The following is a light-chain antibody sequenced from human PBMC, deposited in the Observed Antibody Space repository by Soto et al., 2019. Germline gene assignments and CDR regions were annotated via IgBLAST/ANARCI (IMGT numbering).Light chain of an antibody. CDR1: NSDACGYNY. V-gene: IGLV2-11*01. Sequence: LTHPRSGTWTHRQPVTISSTGSNSDACGYNYVSSYQQHPGKAPKLMIYEISKPPSVLPDRFSRSKSYKPPSLTPSRHQAEDDPEYHCCSYAGSYALGVFRAGTKVTPL. J-gene: IGLJ1*01. CDR3: CSYAGSYALGV. CDR2: EIS.